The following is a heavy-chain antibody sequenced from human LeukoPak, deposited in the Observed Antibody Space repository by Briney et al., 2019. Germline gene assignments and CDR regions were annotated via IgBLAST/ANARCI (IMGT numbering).Heavy chain of an antibody. Sequence: SVKVSCKASGGTFSSYAISWVRQAPGQGLEWIGGIFPVFGTANYAQKFQGRVTITADESTSTAYMELSSLRSEDTAVYYCARRPNYYDSSGYVGAFDIWGQGTMVTVSS. V-gene: IGHV1-69*01. J-gene: IGHJ3*02. D-gene: IGHD3-22*01. CDR1: GGTFSSYA. CDR3: ARRPNYYDSSGYVGAFDI. CDR2: IFPVFGTA.